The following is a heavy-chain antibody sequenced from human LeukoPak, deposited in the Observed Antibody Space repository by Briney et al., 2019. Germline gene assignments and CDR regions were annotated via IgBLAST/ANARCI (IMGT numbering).Heavy chain of an antibody. Sequence: GRSLRLSCAASGFTFSSYAMHWVRQAAGKGLEWVAVISYDGRNKYYADSVKGRFTISRDNSKNTLYLQMNSLRAEDTAVHYCARALGDYYDSSGLHYWGQGTLVTVSS. V-gene: IGHV3-30*04. CDR1: GFTFSSYA. CDR3: ARALGDYYDSSGLHY. CDR2: ISYDGRNK. D-gene: IGHD3-22*01. J-gene: IGHJ4*02.